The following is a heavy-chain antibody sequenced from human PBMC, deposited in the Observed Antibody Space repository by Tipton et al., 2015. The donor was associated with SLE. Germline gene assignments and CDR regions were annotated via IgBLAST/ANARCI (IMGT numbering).Heavy chain of an antibody. CDR2: IFYSGST. CDR3: ARDGLWWGRWFDP. J-gene: IGHJ5*02. V-gene: IGHV4-39*02. D-gene: IGHD4/OR15-4a*01. CDR1: GGSISSSSYY. Sequence: TLSLTCTVSGGSISSSSYYWGWIRQPPGKGLEWIGNIFYSGSTYYNPSLKSRVTISVDTSKNQFSLKLSSVTAADTAVYYCARDGLWWGRWFDPWGQGTLVTVSS.